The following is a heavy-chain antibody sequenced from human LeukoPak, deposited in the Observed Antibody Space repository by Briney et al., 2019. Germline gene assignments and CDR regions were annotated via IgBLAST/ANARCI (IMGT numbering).Heavy chain of an antibody. CDR3: ARDLGLTISANWFDP. CDR1: GYSISSGYF. V-gene: IGHV4-38-2*02. D-gene: IGHD3-9*01. J-gene: IGHJ5*02. CDR2: IHHTGAT. Sequence: SETLSLTCAVSGYSISSGYFWVWIRQPPGKGLEWIGSIHHTGATYYNPSLRSPVTISVDTSKNQFSLELNSVTAADTAVYYCARDLGLTISANWFDPWGQGTLVTVSS.